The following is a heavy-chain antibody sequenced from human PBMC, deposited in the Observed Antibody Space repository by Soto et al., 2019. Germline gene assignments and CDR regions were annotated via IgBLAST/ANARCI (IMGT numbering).Heavy chain of an antibody. D-gene: IGHD2-15*01. Sequence: QVQLQESGPGLVKPSQTLSLTCSVTGDSITSGSYYWSWLRQHPGKGLEWIGYIYYSGYTYYNPSLKSRASISLDTSKNQFSLTLTSVTVADTAMYYCAGTRAVSATPWSFDRWGQGTLVTVSS. J-gene: IGHJ5*02. CDR3: AGTRAVSATPWSFDR. CDR2: IYYSGYT. V-gene: IGHV4-31*03. CDR1: GDSITSGSYY.